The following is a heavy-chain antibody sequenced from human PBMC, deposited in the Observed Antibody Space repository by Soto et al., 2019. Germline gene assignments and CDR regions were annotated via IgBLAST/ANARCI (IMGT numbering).Heavy chain of an antibody. Sequence: SVKVFCKASGFTFTSSAMQWVRQARGQRLEWIGWIVVGSGNTNYAQKFQERVTITRDMSTSTAYMELSSLRSEDTAEYYCAAEADRYDFWSGYYNTWGQGTLVTVSS. V-gene: IGHV1-58*02. D-gene: IGHD3-3*01. CDR1: GFTFTSSA. CDR3: AAEADRYDFWSGYYNT. J-gene: IGHJ5*02. CDR2: IVVGSGNT.